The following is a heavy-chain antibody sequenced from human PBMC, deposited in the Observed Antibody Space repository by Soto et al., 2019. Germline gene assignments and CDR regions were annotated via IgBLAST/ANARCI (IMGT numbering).Heavy chain of an antibody. CDR3: ARYYDFWSGYLMDHYGMDV. J-gene: IGHJ6*02. V-gene: IGHV3-48*02. Sequence: QSGGSLRLSCAASGFTFSSYSMNWVRQAPGKGLEWVSYISSSSSTIYYADSVKGRFTISRDNAKNSLYLQMNSLRDEDTAVYYCARYYDFWSGYLMDHYGMDVWGQGTTVTVSS. CDR2: ISSSSSTI. CDR1: GFTFSSYS. D-gene: IGHD3-3*01.